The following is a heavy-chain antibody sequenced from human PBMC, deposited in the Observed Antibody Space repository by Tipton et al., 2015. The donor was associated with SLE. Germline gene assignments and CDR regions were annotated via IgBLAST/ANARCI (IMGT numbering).Heavy chain of an antibody. CDR1: GGSISSGGYS. CDR2: IYHSGST. V-gene: IGHV4-30-2*01. Sequence: TLSLTCAVSGGSISSGGYSWSWIRQPPGKGLEWIGYIYHSGSTYYNPSLKSRVTISVDRSKNQFSLKLSSVTAADTAVYYCARVSRIVALDYWGQGPLVTVSS. CDR3: ARVSRIVALDY. D-gene: IGHD5-12*01. J-gene: IGHJ4*02.